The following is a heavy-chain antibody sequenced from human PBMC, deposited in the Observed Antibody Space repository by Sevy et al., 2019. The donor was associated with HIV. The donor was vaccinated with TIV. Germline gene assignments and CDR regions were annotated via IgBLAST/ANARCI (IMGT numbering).Heavy chain of an antibody. D-gene: IGHD3-22*01. Sequence: AETLSLSCTVSGDSITSNNYYWGWIRQPPGKGLEWIGSVYYSGSAYYNPSLSSRLAMSVDTATNKFSLRLTSVTAADMGVDHSARHRTYGGRGYFPYSFDSWGQGTLVTVSS. CDR1: GDSITSNNYY. CDR3: ARHRTYGGRGYFPYSFDS. CDR2: VYYSGSA. J-gene: IGHJ4*02. V-gene: IGHV4-39*01.